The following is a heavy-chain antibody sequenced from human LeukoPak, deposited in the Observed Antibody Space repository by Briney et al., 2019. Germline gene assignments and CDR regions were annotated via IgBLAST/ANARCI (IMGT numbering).Heavy chain of an antibody. D-gene: IGHD3-22*01. V-gene: IGHV4-59*12. Sequence: SETLSLTCTVSGGSISSYYWSWIRQPPGKGLEWIGYIYYSGSTNYNPSLKSRVTISVDTSKNQFSLKLSSVTAADTAVYYCARVDSSGGVDIWGQGTMVTVSS. CDR1: GGSISSYY. J-gene: IGHJ3*02. CDR2: IYYSGST. CDR3: ARVDSSGGVDI.